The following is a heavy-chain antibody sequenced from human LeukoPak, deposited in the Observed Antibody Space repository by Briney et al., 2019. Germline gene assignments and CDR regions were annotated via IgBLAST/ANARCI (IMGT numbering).Heavy chain of an antibody. CDR2: IYYSGST. D-gene: IGHD3-22*01. CDR1: GGSISSYY. J-gene: IGHJ4*02. V-gene: IGHV4-59*01. CDR3: ARESYYDSSGPFDY. Sequence: SETLSLTGTGSGGSISSYYWSWLRQPPGKGLEWIGYIYYSGSTNYNPSLKSRVTISVDTSKNQFSLKLSSVTAADTAVYYCARESYYDSSGPFDYWGQGTLVTVSS.